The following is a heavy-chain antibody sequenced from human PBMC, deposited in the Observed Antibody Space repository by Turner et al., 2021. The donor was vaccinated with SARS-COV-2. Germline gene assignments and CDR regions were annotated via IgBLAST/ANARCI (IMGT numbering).Heavy chain of an antibody. V-gene: IGHV4-39*01. D-gene: IGHD4-4*01. J-gene: IGHJ6*03. CDR3: ARVKSTVTTYYYYYMDV. CDR1: GGSISSSSYY. Sequence: QLQLQESGPGLVKPSETLSLTCSVSGGSISSSSYYWGWICQPPGKGPEWIGSVYYRGNTYYNPSLESRVTISVDTSNNQFSLKLNSVTAADTAVYYCARVKSTVTTYYYYYMDVWGKGTTVTVSS. CDR2: VYYRGNT.